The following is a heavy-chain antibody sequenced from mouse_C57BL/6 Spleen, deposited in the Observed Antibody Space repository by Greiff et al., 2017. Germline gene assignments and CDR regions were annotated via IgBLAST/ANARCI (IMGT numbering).Heavy chain of an antibody. CDR3: AKRGTTVVADWYFDV. CDR1: GFSLTSYG. CDR2: IWGGGST. Sequence: QVQLKESGPGLVAPSQSLSITCTVSGFSLTSYGVDWVRQPPGKGLEWLGVIWGGGSTNYNSALMSRMSISKDNSKSQVFLKMNSLQTDDTDMYYCAKRGTTVVADWYFDVWGTGTTVTVSS. J-gene: IGHJ1*03. D-gene: IGHD1-1*01. V-gene: IGHV2-9*01.